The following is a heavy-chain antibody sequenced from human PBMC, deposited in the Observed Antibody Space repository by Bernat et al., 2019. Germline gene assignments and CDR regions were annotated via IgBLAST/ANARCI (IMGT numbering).Heavy chain of an antibody. CDR3: TCPPGDYDVFDF. Sequence: EVRLVESGGALVQPGGSLRLSCAASGLTFSGSAMHWVRQASGKGLEWVGRIRGKANNYATAYTASVEGRFTISRDDSRNTAYLQMTSLKIEDTAVYFCTCPPGDYDVFDFWGPGTPVTVSS. D-gene: IGHD4-17*01. V-gene: IGHV3-73*02. CDR1: GLTFSGSA. J-gene: IGHJ4*02. CDR2: IRGKANNYAT.